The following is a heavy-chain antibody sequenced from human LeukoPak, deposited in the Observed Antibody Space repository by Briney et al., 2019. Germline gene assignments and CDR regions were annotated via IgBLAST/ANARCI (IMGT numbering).Heavy chain of an antibody. V-gene: IGHV4-34*01. CDR1: GGSFSGYY. J-gene: IGHJ5*02. Sequence: SETLSLTCAVYGGSFSGYYWSWIRQPPGKGLEWIGEINHSGSTNYNPSLKSRVTISVDTSKNQFSPKLSSVTAADTAVYYCARRRPTYVLRYFDPNNWFDPWGQGTLVTVSS. CDR2: INHSGST. D-gene: IGHD3-9*01. CDR3: ARRRPTYVLRYFDPNNWFDP.